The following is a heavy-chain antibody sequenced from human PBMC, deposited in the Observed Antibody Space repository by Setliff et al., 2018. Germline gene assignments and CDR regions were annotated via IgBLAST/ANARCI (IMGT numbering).Heavy chain of an antibody. CDR3: ARHRAVAGAYYFDF. CDR2: IHHRGST. D-gene: IGHD6-19*01. CDR1: GYSISSGYY. J-gene: IGHJ4*02. Sequence: SETLSLTCAVSGYSISSGYYWGWIRQPPGKGLEWIGSIHHRGSTYYNPSLKSRVTTLVDTSKNHFSLKLSSVTAADTAVYYCARHRAVAGAYYFDFWGQGTLVTVSS. V-gene: IGHV4-38-2*01.